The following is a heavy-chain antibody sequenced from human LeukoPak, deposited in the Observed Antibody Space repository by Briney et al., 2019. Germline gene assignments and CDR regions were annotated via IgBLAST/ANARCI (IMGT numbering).Heavy chain of an antibody. CDR1: GYSFTIYW. CDR3: ARRLKNSNGWTFDY. V-gene: IGHV5-51*01. D-gene: IGHD6-19*01. Sequence: GESQKISCKGSGYSFTIYWIGWVRQMPGKGLEWMGIIYPGDSDTRYSPSFQGQVTISADRSINTAYQQWSSLKASDTAIYYCARRLKNSNGWTFDYWGQGTLVTVSS. J-gene: IGHJ4*02. CDR2: IYPGDSDT.